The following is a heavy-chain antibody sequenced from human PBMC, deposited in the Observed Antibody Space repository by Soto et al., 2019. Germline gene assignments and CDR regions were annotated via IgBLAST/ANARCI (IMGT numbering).Heavy chain of an antibody. V-gene: IGHV3-21*01. J-gene: IGHJ5*02. CDR3: ARDLEQLGFDP. Sequence: PGGSLRLSCAASGFTFISYSMNWVRQAPGKGLEWVSSISSSSSYIYYADSVKGRFTISRDNAKNSLYLQMNSLRAEDTAVYYCARDLEQLGFDPWGQGTLVTVS. CDR1: GFTFISYS. D-gene: IGHD6-6*01. CDR2: ISSSSSYI.